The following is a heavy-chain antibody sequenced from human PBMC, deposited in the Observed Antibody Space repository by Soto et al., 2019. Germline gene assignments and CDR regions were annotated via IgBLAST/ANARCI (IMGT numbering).Heavy chain of an antibody. CDR2: ISGSSGST. CDR3: AKRDPFHYYLVV. Sequence: GGSLRLSCAASGFTFSSYVMSWVRQAPGKGLEWVSAISGSSGSTYYADSVKGRFTISRDNSKNTLYLQMNSLRAEDTAIYYCAKRDPFHYYLVVWGKGTTVTVSS. V-gene: IGHV3-23*01. CDR1: GFTFSSYV. J-gene: IGHJ6*03.